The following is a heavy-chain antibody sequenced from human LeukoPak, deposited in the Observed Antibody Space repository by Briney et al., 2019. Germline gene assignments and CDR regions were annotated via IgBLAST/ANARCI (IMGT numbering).Heavy chain of an antibody. CDR2: ISASGVST. D-gene: IGHD1-26*01. CDR1: GFTFSSYA. J-gene: IGHJ4*02. CDR3: AKDRRSGSYSTLDY. V-gene: IGHV3-23*01. Sequence: GGSLRLSCAASGFTFSSYAMSWVRQAPGKGLKWVSAISASGVSTYYADSVKGRFTISRDYSKNTLYLQMNSLRAEDTAVYYCAKDRRSGSYSTLDYWGQGTLVTVSS.